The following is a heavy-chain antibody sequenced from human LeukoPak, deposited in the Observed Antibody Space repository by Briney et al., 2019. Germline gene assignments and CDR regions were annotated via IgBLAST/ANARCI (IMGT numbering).Heavy chain of an antibody. CDR3: ARRLTQYDCFDP. V-gene: IGHV6-1*01. Sequence: QTLSLTCAISGDSVSSNSVTWNWIRQSPSRGLEWLGRTYYRSTWYNDYAVSVRGRITVNPDTSKNQSSLHLNSVTPEDTAVYYCARRLTQYDCFDPWGQGILVTVSS. CDR1: GDSVSSNSVT. CDR2: TYYRSTWYN. D-gene: IGHD2-2*01. J-gene: IGHJ5*02.